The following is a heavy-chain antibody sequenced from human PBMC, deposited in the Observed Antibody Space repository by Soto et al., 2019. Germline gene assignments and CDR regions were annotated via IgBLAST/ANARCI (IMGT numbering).Heavy chain of an antibody. J-gene: IGHJ5*02. CDR3: ARGKYDSSGRNWFDP. CDR2: IYYRGST. CDR1: GGSISSGDYY. Sequence: QVQLQESGPGLVKPSQTLSLTCTVSGGSISSGDYYWSWIRQPPGKGLEWNGYIYYRGSTYYNPSLKRRVTTAAATSKNQFPLKLSSVTAADTAVYYCARGKYDSSGRNWFDPWGQGTLVTVSS. V-gene: IGHV4-30-4*01. D-gene: IGHD3-22*01.